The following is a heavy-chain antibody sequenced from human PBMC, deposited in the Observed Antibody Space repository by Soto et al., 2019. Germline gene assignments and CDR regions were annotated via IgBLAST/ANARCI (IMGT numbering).Heavy chain of an antibody. D-gene: IGHD5-18*01. CDR1: GGSFSGYY. Sequence: QVQLQQWGAGLLKPSETLSLTCAVYGGSFSGYYWSWIRQPPGKGLEWIGEINHSGSTNYNPSLKSRVTISVDTSKNQFSLKLSSVTAADTAVYYCARLKTLGYSYGYGEDYWGQGTLVTVSS. J-gene: IGHJ4*02. CDR3: ARLKTLGYSYGYGEDY. V-gene: IGHV4-34*01. CDR2: INHSGST.